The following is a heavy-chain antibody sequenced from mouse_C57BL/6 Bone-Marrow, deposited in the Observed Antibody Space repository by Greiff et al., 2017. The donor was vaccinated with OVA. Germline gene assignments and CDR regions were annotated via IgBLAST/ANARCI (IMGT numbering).Heavy chain of an antibody. D-gene: IGHD1-1*01. V-gene: IGHV14-4*01. Sequence: VQLQQSGAELVRPGASVKLSCTASGFNIKDDYMHWVKQRPEQGLEWIGWIDPENGDTEYASKFQGKATITADTSSNTAYLQLSSLTSEDTAVYYCSYYYGSSLYGYFDVWGTGTTVTVSS. J-gene: IGHJ1*03. CDR1: GFNIKDDY. CDR3: SYYYGSSLYGYFDV. CDR2: IDPENGDT.